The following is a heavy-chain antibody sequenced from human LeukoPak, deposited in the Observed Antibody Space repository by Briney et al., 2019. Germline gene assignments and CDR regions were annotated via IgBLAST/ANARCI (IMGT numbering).Heavy chain of an antibody. CDR1: GGSFSVYY. CDR2: INHSGST. D-gene: IGHD7-27*01. Sequence: PSETLSLTCAVYGGSFSVYYWSWIRQPPGKGLEWIGEINHSGSTNYNPSLKSRVTISVDTSKNQFSLKLSSVTAADTAVYYCARDNWGLQNFDYWGQGTLVTVSS. J-gene: IGHJ4*02. V-gene: IGHV4-34*01. CDR3: ARDNWGLQNFDY.